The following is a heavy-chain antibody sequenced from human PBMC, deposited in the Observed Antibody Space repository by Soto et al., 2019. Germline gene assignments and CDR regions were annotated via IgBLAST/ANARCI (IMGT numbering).Heavy chain of an antibody. J-gene: IGHJ4*02. V-gene: IGHV4-31*03. Sequence: QVQLQESGPGLVKPSQTLSLTCSVSGESINNGAYIWSWSRQHPGKGLEWIGYVHASGSTYYNPSLRGRVDMSIDTSEKQFYLNLKSVTAADTAVFFCARGFVEAGMAFDYWGPGALVTVSS. CDR3: ARGFVEAGMAFDY. D-gene: IGHD3-3*01. CDR1: GESINNGAYI. CDR2: VHASGST.